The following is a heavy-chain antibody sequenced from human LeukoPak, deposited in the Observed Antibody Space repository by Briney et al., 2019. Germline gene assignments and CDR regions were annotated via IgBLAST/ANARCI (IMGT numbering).Heavy chain of an antibody. D-gene: IGHD5-12*01. Sequence: GGSLRLSCAASGFTFSSYAMSWVRQAPGKGLEWVSAISGSGGSTYYADSVKGRFTISRDNSKNTLYLQMNSPRAEDTAVYYCAKVGMATVAFDIWGQGTMVTVSS. J-gene: IGHJ3*02. CDR3: AKVGMATVAFDI. CDR1: GFTFSSYA. CDR2: ISGSGGST. V-gene: IGHV3-23*01.